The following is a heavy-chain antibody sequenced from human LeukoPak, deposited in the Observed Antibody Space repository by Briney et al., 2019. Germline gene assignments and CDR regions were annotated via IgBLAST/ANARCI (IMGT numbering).Heavy chain of an antibody. Sequence: SETLSLTCPVSGGSISSYYWSWIRQPAGKGVEWIGRIYPTRTTNYNPSLKSRVTMSVDTSKNQFSLKLSSVTAADTAVYYCARGESSSRSYWSQGTLVTVSS. V-gene: IGHV4-4*07. CDR3: ARGESSSRSY. CDR2: IYPTRTT. D-gene: IGHD6-6*01. CDR1: GGSISSYY. J-gene: IGHJ4*02.